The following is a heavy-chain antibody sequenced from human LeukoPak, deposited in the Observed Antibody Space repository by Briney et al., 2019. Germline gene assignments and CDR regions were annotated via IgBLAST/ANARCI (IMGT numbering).Heavy chain of an antibody. D-gene: IGHD1-26*01. Sequence: ASVKASCKVSGYTLTELSMHWVRQAPGKGLEWMGGFDPEGGETIYAQKFQGRVTMTEDTSTDTAYMELSSLRSEDTVVYYCATATYSGSYQYFDYWGQGTLVTVSS. J-gene: IGHJ4*02. CDR3: ATATYSGSYQYFDY. V-gene: IGHV1-24*01. CDR2: FDPEGGET. CDR1: GYTLTELS.